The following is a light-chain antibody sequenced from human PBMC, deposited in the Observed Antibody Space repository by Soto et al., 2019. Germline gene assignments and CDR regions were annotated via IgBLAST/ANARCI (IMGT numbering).Light chain of an antibody. CDR1: QSINNY. J-gene: IGKJ2*01. CDR3: QQYSTWPPKYT. V-gene: IGKV3-15*01. CDR2: RAS. Sequence: EIVMTQSPATLSVSPGGRATLSCRASQSINNYLAWYQQRPGQPPRLLIYRASTRATGIPDRFSGSGSRTEFSLTISSRQSEDFAVYYCQQYSTWPPKYTFGPGTKLEI.